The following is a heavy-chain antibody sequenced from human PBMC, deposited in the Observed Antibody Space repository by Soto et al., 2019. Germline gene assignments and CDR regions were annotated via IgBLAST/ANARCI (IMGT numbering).Heavy chain of an antibody. CDR1: GFTFIRSA. CDR3: AAPDPNTLYDYVPPRY. J-gene: IGHJ4*02. V-gene: IGHV1-58*01. D-gene: IGHD3-16*01. CDR2: IVVGSDNT. Sequence: QMQLVQSGPEVKKPGTSVKVSCKASGFTFIRSAVQWVRQARGQRLEWIGWIVVGSDNTNYAQKFQERVTITRDMSTSTAYMEMSSLRSEDTAVYYCAAPDPNTLYDYVPPRYWGQGTLVTVSS.